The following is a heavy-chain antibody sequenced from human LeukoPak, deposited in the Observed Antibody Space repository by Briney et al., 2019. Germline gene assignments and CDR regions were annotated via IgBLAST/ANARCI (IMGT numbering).Heavy chain of an antibody. CDR2: IIPIFGTA. V-gene: IGHV1-69*13. CDR3: ARENVGYNWSYFDY. D-gene: IGHD1-20*01. J-gene: IGHJ4*02. Sequence: SVKVSCKASGGTFSNYAISWVRPAPGQGLEWMGGIIPIFGTANYTQKFQGRVTITADESTSTAYMELSSLRSEDTAVYYCARENVGYNWSYFDYWGQGTLVTVSS. CDR1: GGTFSNYA.